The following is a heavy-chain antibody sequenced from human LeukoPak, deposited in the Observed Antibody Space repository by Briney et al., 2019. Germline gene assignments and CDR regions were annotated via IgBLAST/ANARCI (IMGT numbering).Heavy chain of an antibody. J-gene: IGHJ6*02. V-gene: IGHV3-48*03. D-gene: IGHD4-17*01. CDR3: SSVTTYYYGMDV. Sequence: GGSLRLSCAASGFTFSRYEMHWVRRAPGKGLEWVSYISSSGSTIYYADSVKGRFTISRDNAKNSLYLQMNSLRAEDTAVYYCSSVTTYYYGMDVWGQGTTVTVSS. CDR2: ISSSGSTI. CDR1: GFTFSRYE.